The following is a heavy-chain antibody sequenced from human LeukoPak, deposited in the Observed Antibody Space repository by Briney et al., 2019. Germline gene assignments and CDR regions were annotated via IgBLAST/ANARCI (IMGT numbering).Heavy chain of an antibody. D-gene: IGHD5-24*01. Sequence: PGGSLRLSCAASWITLNSNFLSWVPPAPGKGLGWVSDIYSGCSTYYADSVKGRFTISRDNSKNTLYLQMNSLRAEDTAVYYCARVEVALSSGFDYWGQGTLVSVSS. CDR1: WITLNSNF. CDR2: IYSGCST. V-gene: IGHV3-66*01. J-gene: IGHJ4*02. CDR3: ARVEVALSSGFDY.